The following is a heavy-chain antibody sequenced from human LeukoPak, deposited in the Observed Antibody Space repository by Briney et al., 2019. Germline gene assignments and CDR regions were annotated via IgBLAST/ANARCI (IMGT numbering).Heavy chain of an antibody. Sequence: ASVKVSCKASGYTFTSYYMHWVRQAPGQGLEWMGIINPSGGSTSYAQKFQGRVTMTSDTSTSTVYMELSRLRSDDTAVYYCARVGGESLPQLGATLLDFDYWGQGTLVTVSS. D-gene: IGHD1-26*01. CDR3: ARVGGESLPQLGATLLDFDY. CDR1: GYTFTSYY. V-gene: IGHV1-46*01. CDR2: INPSGGST. J-gene: IGHJ4*02.